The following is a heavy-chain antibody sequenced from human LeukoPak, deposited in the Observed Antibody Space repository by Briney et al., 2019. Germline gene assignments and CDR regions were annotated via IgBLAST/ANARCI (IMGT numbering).Heavy chain of an antibody. V-gene: IGHV3-64*01. CDR1: GFTFSSYA. D-gene: IGHD3-16*01. CDR2: ISSNGVNT. J-gene: IGHJ4*02. Sequence: GGSLRLSCAASGFTFSSYAMHWVRQAPGKGLEYVSAISSNGVNTYYANSVKGRFTISRDNSKNTLYLQMGSLRAEDMAVYYCARASYTTTWHHLGSWGQGTLVTVSS. CDR3: ARASYTTTWHHLGS.